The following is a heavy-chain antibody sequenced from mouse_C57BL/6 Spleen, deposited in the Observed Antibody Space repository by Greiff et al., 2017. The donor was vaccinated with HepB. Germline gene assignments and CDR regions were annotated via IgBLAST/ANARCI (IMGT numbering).Heavy chain of an antibody. CDR3: ARGGTTVVAPFAY. Sequence: VQRVESGAELARPGASVKLSCKASGYTFTSYDISWVKQRTGQGLEWIGEIYPSSGNTYYNEKFKGKATLTADKSSSTAYMELRSLTSEDSAVYFCARGGTTVVAPFAYWGQGTLVTVSA. D-gene: IGHD1-1*01. CDR2: IYPSSGNT. CDR1: GYTFTSYD. V-gene: IGHV1-81*01. J-gene: IGHJ3*01.